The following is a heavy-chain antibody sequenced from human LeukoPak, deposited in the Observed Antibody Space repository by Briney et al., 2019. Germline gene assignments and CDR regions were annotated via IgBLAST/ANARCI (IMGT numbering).Heavy chain of an antibody. Sequence: GGSLRLSCAASGFTFSSYGMHWVRQAPGKGLEWVAVIWYDGRNKFYADSLKGRFTISRDNSKNTLYLQMNSLRAEDTAVYYCARVNRGDAFDIWGQGTLVTVSS. J-gene: IGHJ3*02. CDR1: GFTFSSYG. D-gene: IGHD3-16*02. CDR2: IWYDGRNK. V-gene: IGHV3-33*01. CDR3: ARVNRGDAFDI.